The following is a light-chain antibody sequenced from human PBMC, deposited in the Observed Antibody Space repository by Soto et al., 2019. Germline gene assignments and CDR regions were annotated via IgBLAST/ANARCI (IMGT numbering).Light chain of an antibody. J-gene: IGKJ4*01. CDR2: GAS. CDR1: QSISDT. CDR3: QQYYSIPLT. Sequence: EIVMTQSPATLSVSPGGRATLSCRASQSISDTLAWYQQKPGQAPRLLIYGASKRATGFPARFSGSGSGTDFTLTISSLQAEDVAVYYCQQYYSIPLTFGGGTKVDIK. V-gene: IGKV3-15*01.